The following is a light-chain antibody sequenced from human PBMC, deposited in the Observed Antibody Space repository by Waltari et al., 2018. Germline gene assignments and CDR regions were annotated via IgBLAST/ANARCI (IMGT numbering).Light chain of an antibody. V-gene: IGKV3-20*01. CDR2: GAS. Sequence: CRAGQSVSRFVAGYQQKPGQAPRLLIYGASTRATGIPDRFSGSGSGTDFSLTISRLEPEDFAVYYCQKYDRLPATFGQGTKVEIK. CDR3: QKYDRLPAT. J-gene: IGKJ1*01. CDR1: QSVSRF.